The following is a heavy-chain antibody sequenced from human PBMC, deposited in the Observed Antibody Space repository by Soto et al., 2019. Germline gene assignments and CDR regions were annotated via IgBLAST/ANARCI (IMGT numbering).Heavy chain of an antibody. Sequence: EVQVVESGGGLVKPGGSLRLSCTASGFTFDTYTMNWLRQAPGRGLEWVSSISATTTYKYYAASVEGRFTITRDNAKKSLKLQTNSLGAEDTALYSCARGGASKSGHLWYFDLWGRGTLVTVSS. CDR1: GFTFDTYT. CDR3: ARGGASKSGHLWYFDL. CDR2: ISATTTYK. J-gene: IGHJ2*01. D-gene: IGHD2-8*02. V-gene: IGHV3-21*01.